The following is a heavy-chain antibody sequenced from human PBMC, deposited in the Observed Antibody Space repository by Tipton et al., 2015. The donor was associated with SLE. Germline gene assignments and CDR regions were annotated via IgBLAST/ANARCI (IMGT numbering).Heavy chain of an antibody. D-gene: IGHD4-23*01. CDR3: ARVEVNDYGGVGVFDI. Sequence: TLSLTCTVSGGSISSHYWSWIRQPPGKGLEWIGYIYYSGSTNYNPSLKSRVTISVDTSKNQFSLKLSSVTAADTAVYYCARVEVNDYGGVGVFDIWGQGTMVTVSS. V-gene: IGHV4-59*11. CDR1: GGSISSHY. J-gene: IGHJ3*02. CDR2: IYYSGST.